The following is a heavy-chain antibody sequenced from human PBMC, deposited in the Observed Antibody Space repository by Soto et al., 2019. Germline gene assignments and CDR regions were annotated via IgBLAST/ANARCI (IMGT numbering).Heavy chain of an antibody. J-gene: IGHJ4*02. CDR2: INHSGST. V-gene: IGHV4-34*01. Sequence: SETLCLTCAVYGGSFSGYYWTWIRQPPGTGLEWIGEINHSGSTNYNPSLKSRVTISVDTSKNQFSLKLTSVTAADTAVYYCARDKITALLDYWGQGTLVTVSS. CDR1: GGSFSGYY. CDR3: ARDKITALLDY. D-gene: IGHD3-10*01.